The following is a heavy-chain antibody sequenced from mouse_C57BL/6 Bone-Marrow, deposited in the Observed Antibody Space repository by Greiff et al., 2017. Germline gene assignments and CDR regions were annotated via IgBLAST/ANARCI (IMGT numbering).Heavy chain of an antibody. J-gene: IGHJ1*03. V-gene: IGHV1-19*01. CDR2: INPYNGGT. CDR3: ARSSYDGYLLYWYFDV. Sequence: EVQLKESGPVLVKPGASVKMSCKASGYTFTDYYMNWVKQSHGKSLEWIGVINPYNGGTSYNQKFKGKATLTVDKSSSTAYMELNSLTSEDSAVYYCARSSYDGYLLYWYFDVWGTGTTVTVSS. D-gene: IGHD2-3*01. CDR1: GYTFTDYY.